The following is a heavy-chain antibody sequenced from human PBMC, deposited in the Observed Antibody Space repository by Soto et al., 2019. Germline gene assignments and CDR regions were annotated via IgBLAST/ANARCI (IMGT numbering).Heavy chain of an antibody. CDR3: ARDEATRYYYYGMDV. CDR1: GFTFSDYY. Sequence: PGGSLRLSCAASGFTFSDYYMSWIRQAPGKGLEWVSYISSSSSYTNYADSVKGRFTISRDNAKNSLYLQMNSLRAEDTAVYYCARDEATRYYYYGMDVWGQGTTVTVSS. CDR2: ISSSSSYT. V-gene: IGHV3-11*06. J-gene: IGHJ6*02.